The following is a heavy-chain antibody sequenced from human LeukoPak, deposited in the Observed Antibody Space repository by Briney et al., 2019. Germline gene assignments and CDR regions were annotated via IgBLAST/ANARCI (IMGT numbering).Heavy chain of an antibody. J-gene: IGHJ4*02. V-gene: IGHV3-48*01. D-gene: IGHD6-19*01. CDR3: ARDLGIAVAEYYFDY. Sequence: GGSLRLSCAASGFTFSSHNMNWVRQAPGKGLEWISFINFKSEDIRYADSVEGRFITSRDNARKSLYLHMNSLRAEDTAVYYCARDLGIAVAEYYFDYWGQGTLVTVSS. CDR1: GFTFSSHN. CDR2: INFKSEDI.